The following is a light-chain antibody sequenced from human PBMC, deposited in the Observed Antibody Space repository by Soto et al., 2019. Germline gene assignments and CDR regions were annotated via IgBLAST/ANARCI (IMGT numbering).Light chain of an antibody. J-gene: IGKJ1*01. CDR2: GAS. Sequence: EIVLAQSPGTLSLSPGERATLSCRASQSVSSSYLAWYQQKPGQAPRLLIYGASSRATGIPDRFSGSGSGTDFTLNISGLEPEDFAVYYCQQYGSSVTFGQGTKVEIK. CDR3: QQYGSSVT. V-gene: IGKV3-20*01. CDR1: QSVSSSY.